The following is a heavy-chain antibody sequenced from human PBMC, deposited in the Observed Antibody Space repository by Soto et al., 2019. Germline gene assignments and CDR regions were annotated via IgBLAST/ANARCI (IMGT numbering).Heavy chain of an antibody. CDR3: ATTASMTIRDGFDH. V-gene: IGHV3-23*01. Sequence: VQVLESGGGLVQPGGSLRLSCAASGFTFSSYAMSWVRQAPGQGLEWVSAISGSGSNPNYADSVKGRFTLSRDNSKNTLYLQMNSLRAEDTALYYCATTASMTIRDGFDHWGQGTLVTVSS. J-gene: IGHJ4*02. CDR1: GFTFSSYA. D-gene: IGHD4-17*01. CDR2: ISGSGSNP.